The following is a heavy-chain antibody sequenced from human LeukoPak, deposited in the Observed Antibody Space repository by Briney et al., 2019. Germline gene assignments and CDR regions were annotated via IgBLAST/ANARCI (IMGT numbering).Heavy chain of an antibody. V-gene: IGHV4-61*02. CDR3: ARAGGNSISDY. D-gene: IGHD4-23*01. Sequence: TTSETLSLTCTVSGGSISSGSYYWSWIRQPAGKGLEWIGRIYTSGSTNYNPSLKSRVTISVDTSKNQFSLKLSSVTAADTAVYYRARAGGNSISDYWGQGTLVTVSS. CDR1: GGSISSGSYY. J-gene: IGHJ4*02. CDR2: IYTSGST.